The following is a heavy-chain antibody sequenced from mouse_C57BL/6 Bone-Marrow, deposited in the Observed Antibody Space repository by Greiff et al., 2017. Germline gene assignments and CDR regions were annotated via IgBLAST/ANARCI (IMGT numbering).Heavy chain of an antibody. J-gene: IGHJ1*03. CDR1: GYTFTSYW. Sequence: VQLQQPGAELVKPGASVKMSCKASGYTFTSYWIPWVKQRPGQGLEWIGDIYPGDGGTNYNEKFKSKATLTVDTSSSTAYMQLSSLTSVDSAVYDCAYGGCGWYFAVWGTGTAVTVSA. V-gene: IGHV1-55*01. CDR3: AYGGCGWYFAV. CDR2: IYPGDGGT. D-gene: IGHD1-1*01.